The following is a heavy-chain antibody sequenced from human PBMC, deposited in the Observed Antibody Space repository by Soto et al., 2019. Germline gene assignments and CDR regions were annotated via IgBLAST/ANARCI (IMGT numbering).Heavy chain of an antibody. Sequence: PGESLKISCQGSGYSFASYWIGWVRQMPGKDLEWMGIIYPGDSDTRYSPSFQGQVTISADKSHRTAYLQWTSLKASDTALYYCARTRSFTLGFYYDGMDVWGQGTPVTVSS. CDR2: IYPGDSDT. J-gene: IGHJ6*02. CDR1: GYSFASYW. D-gene: IGHD6-6*01. CDR3: ARTRSFTLGFYYDGMDV. V-gene: IGHV5-51*01.